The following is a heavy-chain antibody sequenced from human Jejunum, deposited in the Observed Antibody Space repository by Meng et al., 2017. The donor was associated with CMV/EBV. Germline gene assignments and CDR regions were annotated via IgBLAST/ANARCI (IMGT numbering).Heavy chain of an antibody. D-gene: IGHD3-3*01. CDR3: ARDRVKVFGVVTYPFHYGMDV. J-gene: IGHJ6*02. CDR2: IGSISSYT. V-gene: IGHV3-21*01. CDR1: YD. Sequence: YDMTWFRQAPWKGLEWFSSIGSISSYTYYADSVKGRFTISRDNAKNSLYLQMNSLRAEDTAVYYCARDRVKVFGVVTYPFHYGMDVWGQGTTVTVSS.